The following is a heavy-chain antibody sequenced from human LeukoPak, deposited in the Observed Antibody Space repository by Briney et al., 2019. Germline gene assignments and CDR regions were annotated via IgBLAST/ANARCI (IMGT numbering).Heavy chain of an antibody. Sequence: GWSLRLSCAASGFTFSSYAMSWVRQAPGKGLEWVSAISGSGGSTYYADSVKGRFTISRDNSKNTLYLQMNSLRAEDTAVYYCAKDLSPSGWYSYFDYWGQGTLVTVSS. CDR1: GFTFSSYA. D-gene: IGHD6-19*01. J-gene: IGHJ4*02. V-gene: IGHV3-23*01. CDR3: AKDLSPSGWYSYFDY. CDR2: ISGSGGST.